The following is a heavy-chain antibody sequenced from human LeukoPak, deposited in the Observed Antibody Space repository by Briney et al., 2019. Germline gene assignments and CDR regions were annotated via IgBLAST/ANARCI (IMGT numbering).Heavy chain of an antibody. J-gene: IGHJ4*02. CDR2: VSGRDTST. CDR3: AKWGDYDVLTGYYDSDY. CDR1: GFAFSNYA. Sequence: GCSLRLSVAASGFAFSNYAMSWVRQDTGKGLEWVSAVSGRDTSTYYTDSVKGRFTISRDNSKNTLYLQMNSLSAEDTAIYYCAKWGDYDVLTGYYDSDYWGQGTLVTVSS. D-gene: IGHD3-9*01. V-gene: IGHV3-23*01.